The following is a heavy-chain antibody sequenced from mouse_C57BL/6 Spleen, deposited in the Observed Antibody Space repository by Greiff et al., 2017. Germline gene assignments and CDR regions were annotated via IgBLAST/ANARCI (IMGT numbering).Heavy chain of an antibody. V-gene: IGHV1-80*01. J-gene: IGHJ3*01. CDR2: IYPGDGDP. CDR3: ARSDYDVWFAY. CDR1: GYAFSSYW. Sequence: VKLMESGAELVKPGASVKIFCKASGYAFSSYWMNWVKQRLGKGLEWIGQIYPGDGDPNYNGKFTGKATLTTDKYSSTAYMQLRSLTSEGSAVYFCARSDYDVWFAYWGQGTLVTVSA. D-gene: IGHD2-4*01.